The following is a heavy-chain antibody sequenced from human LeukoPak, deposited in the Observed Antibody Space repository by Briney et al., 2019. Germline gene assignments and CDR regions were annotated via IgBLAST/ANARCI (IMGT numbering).Heavy chain of an antibody. Sequence: PGGALRLSCAASGFKCSDHYSDVVRQAPGEGLDSVVCSRNKASRYTTEYAASVEGRFTISRDVSESSLYLQMNSLRTEETAVYYCGRIAINANNGMDVWGQGTTVTVSS. D-gene: IGHD1/OR15-1a*01. CDR1: GFKCSDHY. V-gene: IGHV3-72*01. CDR2: SRNKASRYTT. CDR3: GRIAINANNGMDV. J-gene: IGHJ6*02.